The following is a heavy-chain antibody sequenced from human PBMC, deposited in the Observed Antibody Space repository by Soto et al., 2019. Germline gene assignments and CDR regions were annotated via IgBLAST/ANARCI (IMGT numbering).Heavy chain of an antibody. Sequence: SETLSLTCTVSGGSISSSSYYWGWIRQPPGKGLEWIGSIYYSGSTYYNPSLKSRVTISVDTSKNQFSLKLSSVSAAETAVYYCARPVPSVTTEFRFDYWGQGTLVTVSS. D-gene: IGHD4-17*01. CDR3: ARPVPSVTTEFRFDY. J-gene: IGHJ4*02. V-gene: IGHV4-39*01. CDR2: IYYSGST. CDR1: GGSISSSSYY.